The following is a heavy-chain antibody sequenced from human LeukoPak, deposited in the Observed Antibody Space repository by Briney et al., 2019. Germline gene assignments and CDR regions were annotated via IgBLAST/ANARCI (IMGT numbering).Heavy chain of an antibody. CDR3: ARMEAGQRRTIDY. CDR1: GGSISSGGYY. D-gene: IGHD6-25*01. V-gene: IGHV4-31*03. Sequence: SQTLSLTCNVSGGSISSGGYYWSWIRQHPGKGLEWIGYIYYSGSTYYNPSLKSRVTISVDTSKNQFSLKLSSVTAADTAVYYCARMEAGQRRTIDYWGQGTLVTVSS. J-gene: IGHJ4*02. CDR2: IYYSGST.